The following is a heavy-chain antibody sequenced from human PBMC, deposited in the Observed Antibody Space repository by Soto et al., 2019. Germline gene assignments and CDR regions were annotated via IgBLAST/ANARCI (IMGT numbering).Heavy chain of an antibody. Sequence: SETLSLTCTVSGGSISSGNYYWSWIRQPPGKGLEWIGFISYSGSTYYNASLKSRVTISVDTSKNQFSLKLSSVTAADTAVYYCASTGYCSGGSCYEDDDAFDSWGQGTRVTVSS. V-gene: IGHV4-30-4*01. J-gene: IGHJ3*02. CDR3: ASTGYCSGGSCYEDDDAFDS. CDR1: GGSISSGNYY. D-gene: IGHD2-15*01. CDR2: ISYSGST.